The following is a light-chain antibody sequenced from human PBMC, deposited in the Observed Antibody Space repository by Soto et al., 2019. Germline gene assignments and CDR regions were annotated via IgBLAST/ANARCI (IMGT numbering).Light chain of an antibody. J-gene: IGKJ1*01. CDR2: RVS. V-gene: IGKV2-30*02. CDR1: QSLVHSDGIAY. CDR3: MQETHWPGT. Sequence: DAVRTQSALSLPVTLGQPASISCRSNQSLVHSDGIAYFSWFQQRPGQSPRRXXYRVSKRDSGVPDRFSGSESDTDVTLKISRVEAEDGSVYYCMQETHWPGTFGQGTKVDNK.